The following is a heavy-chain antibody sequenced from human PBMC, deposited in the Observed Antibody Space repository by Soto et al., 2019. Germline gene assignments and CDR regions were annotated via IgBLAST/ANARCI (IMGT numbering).Heavy chain of an antibody. CDR3: ARRRKGGFFDN. CDR2: ISSGGYT. V-gene: IGHV4-39*01. J-gene: IGHJ4*02. Sequence: QLHLQESGPGLARPSETLSLTCRVSDDSITSADFYWAWIRQPPGKGLEWIGDISSGGYTFYTPSLNSRVTISVDTSKNQLSLRLTSVTASDTAVYYCARRRKGGFFDNWGQGTLVTVSS. D-gene: IGHD3-16*01. CDR1: DDSITSADFY.